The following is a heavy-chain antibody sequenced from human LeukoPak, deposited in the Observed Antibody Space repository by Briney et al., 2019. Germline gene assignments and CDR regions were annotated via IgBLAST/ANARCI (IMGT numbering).Heavy chain of an antibody. J-gene: IGHJ4*02. CDR1: GFSFSSSW. CDR3: ARDPHYGALDY. CDR2: LHPGGSLT. Sequence: GGSLRLSCAASGFSFSSSWLIWVRQAPGKGLECVADLHPGGSLTTYYVDSVKGRFTVSRDNAKNLGYLQMNNLRVEDTAIYYCARDPHYGALDYWGQGIRVTVSS. V-gene: IGHV3-7*01. D-gene: IGHD4-17*01.